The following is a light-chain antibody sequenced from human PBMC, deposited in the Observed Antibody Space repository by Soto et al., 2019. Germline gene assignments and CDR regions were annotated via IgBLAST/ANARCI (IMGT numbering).Light chain of an antibody. CDR1: SSDVGGSKY. CDR3: ISFTTYTTHV. V-gene: IGLV2-14*01. Sequence: QSVLTQPASVSGSPGQSITISCTGTSSDVGGSKYVSWYQQHPGKAPNLMIFEVSHRPSGVSNRFSCSKSGNTASLTISGLQAEDEADHYCISFTTYTTHVFGTGTKVTVL. CDR2: EVS. J-gene: IGLJ1*01.